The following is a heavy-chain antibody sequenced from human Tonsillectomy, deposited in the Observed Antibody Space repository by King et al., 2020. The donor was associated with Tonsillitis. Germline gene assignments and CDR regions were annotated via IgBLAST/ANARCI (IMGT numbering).Heavy chain of an antibody. Sequence: VQLQESGPGLVKPSQTLSLTCTVSGGSISSGDYYWISIRQPAGRGLEWMGRINPTRATSYNPSLKSRGTMSLATSKNQFSLKMTSVTATDTAVYYCARCRPYGDYCDYWGQGTLVTVSS. J-gene: IGHJ4*02. D-gene: IGHD4-17*01. CDR2: INPTRAT. V-gene: IGHV4-61*02. CDR3: ARCRPYGDYCDY. CDR1: GGSISSGDYY.